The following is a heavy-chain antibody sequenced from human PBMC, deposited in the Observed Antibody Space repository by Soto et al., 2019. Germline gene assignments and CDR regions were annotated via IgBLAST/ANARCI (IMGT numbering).Heavy chain of an antibody. V-gene: IGHV5-51*01. D-gene: IGHD2-8*01. Sequence: PGESLKISCKGSGYRFTNNWIDWVRQMPGKGLEWMGVIYPGGSETRYSPSFQGQVTMSADRSTSTAYLQWSSLKASDTAMYFCVRHDPLEGVAFDVWGKGTMVTVSS. CDR1: GYRFTNNW. CDR2: IYPGGSET. CDR3: VRHDPLEGVAFDV. J-gene: IGHJ3*01.